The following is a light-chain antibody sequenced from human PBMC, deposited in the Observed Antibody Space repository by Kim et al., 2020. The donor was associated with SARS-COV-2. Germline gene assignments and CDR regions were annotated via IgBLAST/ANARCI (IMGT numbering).Light chain of an antibody. CDR3: GSRDTRGYHVV. V-gene: IGLV3-19*01. CDR2: DTN. J-gene: IGLJ2*01. CDR1: SLRSYY. Sequence: SSELTQDPAVSVALGQTVRITCQGDSLRSYYANWYQQKPGQAPVLVIYDTNNRPSGIPDRFSGSSSGDTTSLTITGAQAEDEADYYCGSRDTRGYHVVLGGGTKLTVL.